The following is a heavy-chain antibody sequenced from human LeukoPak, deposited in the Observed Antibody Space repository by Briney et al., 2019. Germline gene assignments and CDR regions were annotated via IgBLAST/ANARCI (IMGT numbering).Heavy chain of an antibody. CDR1: GYTFTGYY. D-gene: IGHD3-9*01. J-gene: IGHJ4*02. CDR2: INPNSGGT. V-gene: IGHV1-2*02. CDR3: ARGPHGRIYDILTGFDY. Sequence: ALVKVSCKASGYTFTGYYMHWVRQAPGQGLGWMGWINPNSGGTNYAQKFQGRVTMTRDTSISTAYMELSRLRSDDTAVYYCARGPHGRIYDILTGFDYWGQGTLVTVSS.